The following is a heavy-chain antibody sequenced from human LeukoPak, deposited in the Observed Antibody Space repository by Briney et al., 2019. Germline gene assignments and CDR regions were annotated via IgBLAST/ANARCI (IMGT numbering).Heavy chain of an antibody. J-gene: IGHJ4*02. V-gene: IGHV1-8*03. CDR1: GYTFSSYD. D-gene: IGHD5-12*01. CDR2: MNPNSGNT. Sequence: ASVKVSCKASGYTFSSYDVNWVRQATGQGLEWMGWMNPNSGNTGYAQKFQGRVSITRNTSITTAYMELSGLTSEDTAVYYCASYSGYAQWGQGTLVTVSS. CDR3: ASYSGYAQ.